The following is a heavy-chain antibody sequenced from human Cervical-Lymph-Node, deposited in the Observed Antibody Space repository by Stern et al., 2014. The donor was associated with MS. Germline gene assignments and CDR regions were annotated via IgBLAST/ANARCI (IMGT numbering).Heavy chain of an antibody. D-gene: IGHD3-22*01. CDR1: GGTLSGYT. CDR3: ARDRGTMTGQ. Sequence: QVQLVQSGAEVKKPGSSVKVSCKASGGTLSGYTVSWVRQAPGQGLEWMGRIIPIVGITHYAQKFQGRVTIAADKSTSTAYLELSGLTSQDTAVYFCARDRGTMTGQWGQGTLVTVSS. CDR2: IIPIVGIT. V-gene: IGHV1-69*09. J-gene: IGHJ4*02.